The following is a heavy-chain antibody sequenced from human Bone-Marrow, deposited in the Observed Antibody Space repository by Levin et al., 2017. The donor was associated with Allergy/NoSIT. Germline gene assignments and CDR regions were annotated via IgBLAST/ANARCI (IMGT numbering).Heavy chain of an antibody. CDR1: GFTFSSYG. J-gene: IGHJ2*01. CDR2: ISYDGSNK. Sequence: GGSLRLSCAASGFTFSSYGMHWVRQAPGKGLEWVAVISYDGSNKYYADSVKGRFTISRDNSKNTLYLQMNSMRAEDTAVYYCAKTFLPEIYSYGQNPYWYFELWGRGTLVTVSS. V-gene: IGHV3-30*18. D-gene: IGHD5-18*01. CDR3: AKTFLPEIYSYGQNPYWYFEL.